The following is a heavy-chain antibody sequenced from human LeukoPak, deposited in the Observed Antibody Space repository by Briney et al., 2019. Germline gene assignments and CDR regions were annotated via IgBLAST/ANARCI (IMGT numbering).Heavy chain of an antibody. Sequence: ASVKVSCKASGGTFSSYAISWVRQAPGQGLEWMGGIIPIFGTANYAQKFQGRVTITADESTSTAYMELSSLRSEDTAVYCCARGSGAYYDILTGYDYYYYYGMDVWGQGTTVTVSS. J-gene: IGHJ6*02. V-gene: IGHV1-69*13. CDR1: GGTFSSYA. CDR3: ARGSGAYYDILTGYDYYYYYGMDV. D-gene: IGHD3-9*01. CDR2: IIPIFGTA.